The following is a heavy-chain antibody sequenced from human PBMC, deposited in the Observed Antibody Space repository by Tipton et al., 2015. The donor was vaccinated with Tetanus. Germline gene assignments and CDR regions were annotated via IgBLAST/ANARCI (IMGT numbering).Heavy chain of an antibody. D-gene: IGHD3-10*01. Sequence: TLSLTCAVYGGSFSGYYWSWIRQPPGKGLEGIGYIYYSGRTNYNPSLKSRVTISVDTSKNHFSLKLSSVTAADTAVYYCARHNPSGLWFGELDSSFDYWGQGTLVTVSS. V-gene: IGHV4-59*08. CDR1: GGSFSGYY. CDR2: IYYSGRT. J-gene: IGHJ4*02. CDR3: ARHNPSGLWFGELDSSFDY.